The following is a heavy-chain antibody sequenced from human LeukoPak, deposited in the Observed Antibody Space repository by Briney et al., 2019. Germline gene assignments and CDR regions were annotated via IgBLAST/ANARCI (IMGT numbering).Heavy chain of an antibody. J-gene: IGHJ3*02. D-gene: IGHD1-14*01. CDR2: IKQDGSEK. CDR1: GFTFSSYW. Sequence: GGSLRLSCAASGFTFSSYWMSWVRQAPGKGLEWVANIKQDGSEKYYVVSVKGRFTISRDNAKNSLYLQMNSLRAEDTALYYCARDRFPEGNDALDIWGQGTMVTVSS. CDR3: ARDRFPEGNDALDI. V-gene: IGHV3-7*03.